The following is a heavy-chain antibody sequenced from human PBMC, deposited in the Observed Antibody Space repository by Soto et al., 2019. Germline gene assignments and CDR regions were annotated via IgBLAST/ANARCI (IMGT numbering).Heavy chain of an antibody. D-gene: IGHD1-26*01. V-gene: IGHV3-15*01. CDR3: TTDLRWELPPSDY. J-gene: IGHJ4*02. CDR1: GFTFNNAW. Sequence: EVQLVESGGDLVKPGGSLRLSCAASGFTFNNAWMSWVRQAPGKGLEWVGRIKSNTYGGTPDYAAPVNGRFTISRDDSKNTLYLQMNSLKTEDTAVYYWTTDLRWELPPSDYWGQGTLVTVSS. CDR2: IKSNTYGGTP.